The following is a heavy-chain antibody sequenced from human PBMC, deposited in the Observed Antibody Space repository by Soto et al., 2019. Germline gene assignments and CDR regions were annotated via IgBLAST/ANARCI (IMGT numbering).Heavy chain of an antibody. CDR3: ARRSYFDY. CDR2: ISTTSNTI. Sequence: PGGSLRLSCAASGLTFSDYSMSWLRQAPGKGLEWISYISTTSNTIYYADSVKGRFTISRDNAENSLYLQMNSLRAEDTAIYYCARRSYFDYWGQGTLVTVSS. V-gene: IGHV3-11*01. J-gene: IGHJ4*02. D-gene: IGHD3-10*01. CDR1: GLTFSDYS.